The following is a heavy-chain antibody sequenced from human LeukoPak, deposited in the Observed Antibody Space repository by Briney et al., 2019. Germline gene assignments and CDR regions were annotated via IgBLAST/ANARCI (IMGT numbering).Heavy chain of an antibody. J-gene: IGHJ4*02. CDR1: GYSSTTYW. V-gene: IGHV5-51*01. Sequence: GESLKISCKDSGYSSTTYWIAWVRQMPGKGLEWMGIIYPGDSDTTYSPSFQGQVTISADKSISTAYLQWNSLKASDTAMYYCARRRWADAFDIWGQGTLVTVSS. CDR2: IYPGDSDT. CDR3: ARRRWADAFDI. D-gene: IGHD3-16*01.